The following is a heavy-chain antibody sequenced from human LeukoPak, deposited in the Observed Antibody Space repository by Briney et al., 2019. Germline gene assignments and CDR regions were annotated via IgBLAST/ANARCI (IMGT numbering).Heavy chain of an antibody. CDR1: GASMISSHW. CDR3: ARVGTSRVFDP. V-gene: IGHV4-4*02. D-gene: IGHD7-27*01. Sequence: PSETLSLTCAVSGASMISSHWWSWVRQPPGKGLEWIGEIYHGGSANYNSSLKSRVAMLVDKSNNQFSLILNSVTAADTAVYSCARVGTSRVFDPWGQGILVTVSS. CDR2: IYHGGSA. J-gene: IGHJ5*02.